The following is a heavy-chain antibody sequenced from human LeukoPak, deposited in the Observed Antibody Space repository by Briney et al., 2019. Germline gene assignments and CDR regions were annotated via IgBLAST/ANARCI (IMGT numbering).Heavy chain of an antibody. CDR2: INHSGST. V-gene: IGHV4-34*01. Sequence: SETLSLTCAVYGGSFSGYYWSWIRQPPGKGLEWIGEINHSGSTNYNPSLKSRVTISVDTSKNQFSLKLSSVTAADTAVYYCARGFSSGWYVYLDYWGQGTLVTVSS. D-gene: IGHD6-19*01. CDR1: GGSFSGYY. CDR3: ARGFSSGWYVYLDY. J-gene: IGHJ4*02.